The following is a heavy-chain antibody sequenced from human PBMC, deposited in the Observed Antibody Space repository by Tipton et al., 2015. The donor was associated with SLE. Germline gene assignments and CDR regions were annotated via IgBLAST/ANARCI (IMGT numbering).Heavy chain of an antibody. CDR2: INHSGST. V-gene: IGHV4-34*01. Sequence: TLSLTCAVYGGSFSGYYWSWLRQSPGKGLEWIGEINHSGSTNYNPSLKSRVTISVARSNNQFSLNLSSVTAADTAVYYCARERIEEYGGKENWIDPWGQGTLVAVSS. CDR3: ARERIEEYGGKENWIDP. D-gene: IGHD4/OR15-4a*01. J-gene: IGHJ5*02. CDR1: GGSFSGYY.